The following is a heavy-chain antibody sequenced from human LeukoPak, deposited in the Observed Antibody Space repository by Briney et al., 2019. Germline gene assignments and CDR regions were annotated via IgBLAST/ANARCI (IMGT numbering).Heavy chain of an antibody. J-gene: IGHJ5*02. CDR1: GFTFSNHG. CDR3: ARERAGDSGDWFDP. V-gene: IGHV3-23*01. Sequence: HPGGSLRLSCAASGFTFSNHGMTWVRQPPGKGLEWVSSISGSGDRTYYADSVKGRFTISRDNSKNTLYLQMSSLRSEDTAVYYCARERAGDSGDWFDPWGQGTLVTVSS. D-gene: IGHD5-12*01. CDR2: ISGSGDRT.